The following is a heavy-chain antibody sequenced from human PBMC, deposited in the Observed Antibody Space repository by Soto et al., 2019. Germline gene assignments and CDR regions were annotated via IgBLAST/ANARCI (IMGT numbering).Heavy chain of an antibody. CDR3: ALGYCSSTSCYRGDNRFDP. CDR1: GGSISSYY. CDR2: IYYSGST. Sequence: SETLSLTCTVSGGSISSYYWSWIRQPPGKGLEWIGYIYYSGSTNYNPSLKSRVTISVDTSKNQFSLKLSSVTAADTAVYYCALGYCSSTSCYRGDNRFDPWGQGALVTVSS. D-gene: IGHD2-2*02. J-gene: IGHJ5*02. V-gene: IGHV4-59*01.